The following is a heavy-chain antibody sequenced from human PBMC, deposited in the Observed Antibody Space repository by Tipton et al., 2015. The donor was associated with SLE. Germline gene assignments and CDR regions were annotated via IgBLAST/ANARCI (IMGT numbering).Heavy chain of an antibody. D-gene: IGHD3-10*01. CDR3: ARDRRGWYFDL. J-gene: IGHJ2*01. Sequence: LRLSCTVSGASVSSFCWNWIRQSPGKGLEWIACVCNSVSTNYDPSLKSRGTISVDTSKNQFSLKLSSVTAADTAVYYCARDRRGWYFDLWGRGTLVTVSS. CDR2: VCNSVST. CDR1: GASVSSFC. V-gene: IGHV4-4*08.